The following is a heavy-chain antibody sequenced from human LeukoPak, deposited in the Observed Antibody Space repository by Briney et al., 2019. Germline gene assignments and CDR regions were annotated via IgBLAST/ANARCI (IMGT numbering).Heavy chain of an antibody. V-gene: IGHV4-30-4*08. CDR2: IYYSGST. J-gene: IGHJ5*02. Sequence: SQTLSLTCTVSGGSISSGDYYWSWIRQPPGKGLEWIGYIYYSGSTYYNPSLKSRVTISVDTSKNQFSLKLSSVTAADTAVYYCARYRLLYVDWFDPWGQGTLVTVSS. CDR3: ARYRLLYVDWFDP. CDR1: GGSISSGDYY. D-gene: IGHD2-2*02.